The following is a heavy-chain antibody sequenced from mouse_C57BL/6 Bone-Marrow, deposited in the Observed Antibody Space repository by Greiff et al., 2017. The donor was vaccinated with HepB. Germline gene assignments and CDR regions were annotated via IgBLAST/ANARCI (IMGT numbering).Heavy chain of an antibody. CDR3: TRITGNFDY. V-gene: IGHV5-9-1*02. CDR1: GFTFSSYA. J-gene: IGHJ2*01. D-gene: IGHD4-1*01. Sequence: EVHLVESGEGLVKPGGSLKLSCAASGFTFSSYAMSWVRQTPEKRLEWVAYISSGGDYIYYADTVKGRFTISRDNARNTLYLQMSSLKSEDTTMYYCTRITGNFDYWGQGTTLTVSS. CDR2: ISSGGDYI.